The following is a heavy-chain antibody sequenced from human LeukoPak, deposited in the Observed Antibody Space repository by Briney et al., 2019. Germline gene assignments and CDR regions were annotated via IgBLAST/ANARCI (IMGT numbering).Heavy chain of an antibody. CDR1: SGSFSAYY. D-gene: IGHD1-20*01. CDR2: INHMGST. V-gene: IGHV4-34*01. J-gene: IGHJ4*02. Sequence: SETLSLTCAVYSGSFSAYYWSWIRQPPGKGLEWIGEINHMGSTKYNPSLKSRVTISVDTSKNQLSLNLRSVTAADTAVYYCARELIGTTTFDSWGQGTLVTVFS. CDR3: ARELIGTTTFDS.